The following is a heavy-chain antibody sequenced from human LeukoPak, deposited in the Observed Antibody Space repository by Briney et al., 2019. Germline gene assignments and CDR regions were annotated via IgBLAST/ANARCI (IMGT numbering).Heavy chain of an antibody. CDR2: ISPDGSSA. CDR3: ARVSFCPRCHCDY. Sequence: PGGSLRLSCAASGFSLSSDGMHWVRQAPGKGLVWVARISPDGSSALSADSVRGRFTISRDNADNTLYLQLNSLRAEDTAVYYCARVSFCPRCHCDYWGQRTLVTVSS. CDR1: GFSLSSDG. V-gene: IGHV3-74*03. J-gene: IGHJ4*02. D-gene: IGHD2/OR15-2a*01.